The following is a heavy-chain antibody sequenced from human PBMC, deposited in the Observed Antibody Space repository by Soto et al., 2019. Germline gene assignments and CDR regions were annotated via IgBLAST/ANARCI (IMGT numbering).Heavy chain of an antibody. V-gene: IGHV4-4*01. CDR1: GTSVSGANW. J-gene: IGHJ4*02. D-gene: IGHD3-22*01. CDR3: ARTGPYSSGNN. CDR2: IHSSGNT. Sequence: QVQLQESGPGLVDPLGTLSLTCAVSGTSVSGANWWGWVRQPPGKGLEWIGEIHSSGNTDYNPSLKSRVTISRDMSKNEFSLKLTSVTAADTAVYCCARTGPYSSGNNWGQGTLVTVSS.